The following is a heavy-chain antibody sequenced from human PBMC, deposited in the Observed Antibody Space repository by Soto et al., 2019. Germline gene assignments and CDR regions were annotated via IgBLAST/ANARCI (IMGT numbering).Heavy chain of an antibody. V-gene: IGHV1-3*01. D-gene: IGHD6-19*01. Sequence: ASVKVSCKASGYTFTSYAMHWVRQAPGQRLEWMGWINAGNGNTKYSQKFQGRVTITRDTSASTAYMELSSLRSEDTAVYYCARDERHSSGWYLLFDPWGQGTLVTVS. CDR2: INAGNGNT. CDR1: GYTFTSYA. CDR3: ARDERHSSGWYLLFDP. J-gene: IGHJ5*02.